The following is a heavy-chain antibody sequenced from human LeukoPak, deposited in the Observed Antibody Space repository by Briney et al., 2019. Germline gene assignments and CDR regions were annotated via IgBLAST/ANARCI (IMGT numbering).Heavy chain of an antibody. J-gene: IGHJ6*03. CDR1: GYTFTSYG. CDR2: ISADNGNA. Sequence: ASVKVSCKASGYTFTSYGISWVRQAPGQWLECRGLISADNGNAKYAQKLQGRVTMTTDTSTSTAYIQLRSVRSDDTAVYYCARWGVLLWFGDPRYYYMDVWGKGTTVTISS. V-gene: IGHV1-18*01. CDR3: ARWGVLLWFGDPRYYYMDV. D-gene: IGHD3-10*01.